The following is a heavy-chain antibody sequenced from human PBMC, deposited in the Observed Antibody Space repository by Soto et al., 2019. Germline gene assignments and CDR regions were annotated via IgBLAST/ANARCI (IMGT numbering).Heavy chain of an antibody. J-gene: IGHJ5*02. CDR3: AAFRYFDWLFPFDP. D-gene: IGHD3-9*01. CDR2: IVVGSGNT. CDR1: GFTFTSSA. Sequence: SVKVSCKASGFTFTSSAMQWVRQARGQRLEWIGRIVVGSGNTNYAQKFQERDTITRDMSTSTAYMELSSLRSEDTAVYYCAAFRYFDWLFPFDPWGQGTLVTVSS. V-gene: IGHV1-58*02.